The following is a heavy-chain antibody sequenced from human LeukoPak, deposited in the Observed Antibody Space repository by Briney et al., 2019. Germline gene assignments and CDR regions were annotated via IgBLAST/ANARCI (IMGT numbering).Heavy chain of an antibody. CDR3: TAGTGRSDFDY. CDR1: GFTFSNAW. CDR2: IKRKGDDGTI. D-gene: IGHD3/OR15-3a*01. J-gene: IGHJ4*02. Sequence: PGGSLRLSCAASGFTFSNAWMSWVRQAPGRGLEWVGRIKRKGDDGTIDYAAPVKGGLSISRDDSKNTLYLQMNSLKSEDTAVYYCTAGTGRSDFDYWGQGTLVTVSS. V-gene: IGHV3-15*01.